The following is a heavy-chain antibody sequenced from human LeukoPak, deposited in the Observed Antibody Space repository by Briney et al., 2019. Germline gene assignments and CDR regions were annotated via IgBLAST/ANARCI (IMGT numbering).Heavy chain of an antibody. CDR3: ARQEQTGDPEDVFDI. Sequence: PSETLSLTCTVSGGSISSYYWSWIRQPPGKGLEWIGYIYYSGSTNYNPSLKSRVTISVDTSKNQFSLKLSSVTAADTAVYYCARQEQTGDPEDVFDIWGKGTMVTVSS. CDR1: GGSISSYY. J-gene: IGHJ3*02. V-gene: IGHV4-59*08. D-gene: IGHD7-27*01. CDR2: IYYSGST.